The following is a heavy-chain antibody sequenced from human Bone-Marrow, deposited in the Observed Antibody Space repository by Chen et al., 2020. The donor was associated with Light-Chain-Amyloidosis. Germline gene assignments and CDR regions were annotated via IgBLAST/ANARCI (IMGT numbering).Heavy chain of an antibody. CDR2: IIPIFGTA. Sequence: QVQLVQSGAEVKKPGSSVKVSCKASGGTFSSYAISWVRQAPGQGLEWMGGIIPIFGTANYAQKFQGRVTITADKSTSTAYMELSSLRSEDTAVYYCARDIRGYSGYDYDDAFDIWGQGTMVTVSS. J-gene: IGHJ3*02. CDR3: ARDIRGYSGYDYDDAFDI. V-gene: IGHV1-69*06. D-gene: IGHD5-12*01. CDR1: GGTFSSYA.